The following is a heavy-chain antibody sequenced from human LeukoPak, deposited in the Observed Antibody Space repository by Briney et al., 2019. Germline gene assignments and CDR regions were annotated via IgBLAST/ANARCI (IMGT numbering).Heavy chain of an antibody. CDR1: GYTLTSYG. J-gene: IGHJ5*02. CDR2: ISAYNGNT. Sequence: ASVKVSCKASGYTLTSYGISWVRQAPGQGLEWMGWISAYNGNTNYAQKLQGRVTMTTDTSTSTAYMELRSLRSDDTAVYYCARGLGYCSSTSCRFDPWGQGTLVTVSS. D-gene: IGHD2-2*03. V-gene: IGHV1-18*01. CDR3: ARGLGYCSSTSCRFDP.